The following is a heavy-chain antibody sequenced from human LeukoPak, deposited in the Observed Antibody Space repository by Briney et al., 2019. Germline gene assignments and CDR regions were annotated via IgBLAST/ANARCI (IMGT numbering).Heavy chain of an antibody. V-gene: IGHV4-59*08. D-gene: IGHD2-21*01. J-gene: IGHJ3*02. CDR3: ARLIPQIGAFDI. Sequence: SETLSLTCTVSGGSISSYYWSWIRQPPGKGLEWIGYIYYSGSTNYNPSLKSRVTISVDTSENQFSLKLSSVTAADTAVYYCARLIPQIGAFDIWGQGTMVTVSS. CDR2: IYYSGST. CDR1: GGSISSYY.